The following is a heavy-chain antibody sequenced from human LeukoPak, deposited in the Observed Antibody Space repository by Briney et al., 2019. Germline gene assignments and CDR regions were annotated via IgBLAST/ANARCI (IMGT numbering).Heavy chain of an antibody. CDR1: GGSFSGYY. Sequence: SETLSLTCAVYGGSFSGYYWSWIRQPPGKGLEWIGEINHSGSTNYNPSLKSRVTISVDTSKNQFSLKLSSVTAADTAVYYCASVSIDSSSWYVNYWGQGTLVTVSS. D-gene: IGHD6-13*01. J-gene: IGHJ4*02. CDR3: ASVSIDSSSWYVNY. V-gene: IGHV4-34*01. CDR2: INHSGST.